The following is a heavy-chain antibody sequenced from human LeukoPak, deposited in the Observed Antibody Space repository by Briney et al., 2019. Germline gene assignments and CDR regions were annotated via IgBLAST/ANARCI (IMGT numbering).Heavy chain of an antibody. Sequence: GGSLRLSCAASGFTFSSHSMNWVRQAPGKGLEWVSYISSSSSTIYYADSVKGRFTISRDNAKNSLYLQMNSLRAEDTAVYYWGRGPRSSNHYFDYGGQGPRVPVS. J-gene: IGHJ4*02. D-gene: IGHD3-10*01. CDR1: GFTFSSHS. CDR3: GRGPRSSNHYFDY. CDR2: ISSSSSTI. V-gene: IGHV3-48*01.